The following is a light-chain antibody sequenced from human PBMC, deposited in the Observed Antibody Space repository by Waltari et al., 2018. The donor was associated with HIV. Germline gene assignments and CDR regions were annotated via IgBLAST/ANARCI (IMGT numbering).Light chain of an antibody. CDR1: QDIGDY. J-gene: IGKJ4*01. CDR3: QQYRSYPLT. V-gene: IGKV1-16*01. Sequence: DIQMTQSPSSLSASIGDRVTITCRAGQDIGDYLVWFQQKPGKAPESLIYDVSSLRSGVPPRFSGSGSGTVFTLTISSLQPEDFATYYCQQYRSYPLTIGGGTKVQVK. CDR2: DVS.